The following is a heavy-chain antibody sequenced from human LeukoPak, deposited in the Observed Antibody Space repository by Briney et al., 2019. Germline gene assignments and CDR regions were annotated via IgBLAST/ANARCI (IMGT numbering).Heavy chain of an antibody. V-gene: IGHV1-69*13. J-gene: IGHJ4*02. CDR1: GYTFTSYG. CDR2: ITPIFGTA. Sequence: ASVKVSCKASGYTFTSYGITWVRQAPGQGLEWMGGITPIFGTANYAQKFQGRVTITADESTSTAYMELSSLRSEDTAVYYCARDQRIAAAGTGFDYWGQGTLVTVSS. CDR3: ARDQRIAAAGTGFDY. D-gene: IGHD6-13*01.